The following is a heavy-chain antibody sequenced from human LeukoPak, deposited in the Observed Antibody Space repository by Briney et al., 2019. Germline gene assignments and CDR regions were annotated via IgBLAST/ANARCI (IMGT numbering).Heavy chain of an antibody. V-gene: IGHV3-23*01. J-gene: IGHJ4*02. CDR1: GFTFSSYA. CDR3: AKEPRGGPLTTKYGV. Sequence: GGSLRLSCAASGFTFSSYAMSWVRQAPGKGLEWVSAISGSGGSTHYADSVKGRFTISRDNSKNTLYLQMNSLRAEDTAVYYCAKEPRGGPLTTKYGVWGQGTLVTVSS. CDR2: ISGSGGST. D-gene: IGHD1/OR15-1a*01.